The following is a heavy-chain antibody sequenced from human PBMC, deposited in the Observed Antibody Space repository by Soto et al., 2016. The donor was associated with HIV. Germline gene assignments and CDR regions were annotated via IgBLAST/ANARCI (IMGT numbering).Heavy chain of an antibody. J-gene: IGHJ4*02. CDR3: AKGGDIVIVPFIFVS. V-gene: IGHV3-23*01. CDR2: INNRGDNT. Sequence: EVRLLEPGGVLIQPGKSLRLSCAASGFSFDNYAMYWVRQAPGKGLEWVSGINNRGDNTYYADSVKGRFTISRDNSENNLFLQMNSLRVEDTAVYYCAKGGDIVIVPFIFVSWGQGTVVSVSS. CDR1: GFSFDNYA. D-gene: IGHD5-12*01.